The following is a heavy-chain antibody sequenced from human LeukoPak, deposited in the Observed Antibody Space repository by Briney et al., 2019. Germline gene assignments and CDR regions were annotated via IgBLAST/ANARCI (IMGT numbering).Heavy chain of an antibody. V-gene: IGHV3-30-3*01. CDR1: GXTFSSYA. D-gene: IGHD6-13*01. Sequence: GGSLRLSCAASGXTFSSYAMHWVRQAPGKGREWVAVISYDGSNKYYADSVKGRFTISRDNSKNTLYLQMNSLRAEDTAVYYCARDFNSSSWERYNWFDPWGQGTLVTVSS. CDR3: ARDFNSSSWERYNWFDP. CDR2: ISYDGSNK. J-gene: IGHJ5*02.